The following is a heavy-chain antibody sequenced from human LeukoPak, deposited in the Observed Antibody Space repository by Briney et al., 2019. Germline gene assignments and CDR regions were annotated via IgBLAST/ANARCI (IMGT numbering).Heavy chain of an antibody. Sequence: PSETLSLTCTVSGGSISSGSDYWSWIRQPAGKGLEWIGRIYTSGNTNYNPSLKRRVTISVDTSKNQFSLKLSSVTAADTAVYYCARQGLEGVRYYFYYLDVWGKGTTVTVSS. V-gene: IGHV4-61*02. CDR3: ARQGLEGVRYYFYYLDV. J-gene: IGHJ6*03. D-gene: IGHD3-3*01. CDR1: GGSISSGSDY. CDR2: IYTSGNT.